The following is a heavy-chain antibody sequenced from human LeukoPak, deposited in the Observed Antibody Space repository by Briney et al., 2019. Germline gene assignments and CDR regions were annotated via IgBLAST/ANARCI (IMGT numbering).Heavy chain of an antibody. CDR1: GGSISSYY. D-gene: IGHD3-9*01. J-gene: IGHJ3*02. Sequence: MPSETLSLTCTVSGGSISSYYWSWIRQPPGKGLEWIGYIYYSGSTNYNPSLKSRVTIFGDTSKNQFFLKLSSVTAADTAVYYCARARYVNSFYAFDIWGQGTLVTVSS. CDR3: ARARYVNSFYAFDI. V-gene: IGHV4-59*01. CDR2: IYYSGST.